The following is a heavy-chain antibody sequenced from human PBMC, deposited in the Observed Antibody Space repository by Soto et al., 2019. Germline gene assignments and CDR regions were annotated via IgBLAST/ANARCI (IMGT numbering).Heavy chain of an antibody. J-gene: IGHJ4*02. CDR2: IKTDGSEK. CDR3: ATGMGRVGKDY. Sequence: EVQLVESGGGLVQPGGSLRLSCAASGFPFSDNWMSWVRQAPGKGLECVANIKTDGSEKYYVDPVKGRFTISRDNAMNSLYLQMHSLRAEDTAVDYCATGMGRVGKDYGGQGTLVAVS. CDR1: GFPFSDNW. D-gene: IGHD3-10*01. V-gene: IGHV3-7*05.